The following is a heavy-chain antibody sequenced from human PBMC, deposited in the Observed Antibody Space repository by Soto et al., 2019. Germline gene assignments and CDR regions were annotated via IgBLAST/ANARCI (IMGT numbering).Heavy chain of an antibody. CDR3: ARDKGGANYYYYGMDV. V-gene: IGHV4-30-4*01. D-gene: IGHD3-16*01. CDR1: GGSISSGDYY. J-gene: IGHJ6*02. CDR2: IYYSGST. Sequence: SETLSLTYTVSGGSISSGDYYWSWIRQPPGKGLEWIGYIYYSGSTYYNPSLKSRVTISVDTSKNQFSLKLSSVTAADTAVYYCARDKGGANYYYYGMDVWGQGTTVTVSS.